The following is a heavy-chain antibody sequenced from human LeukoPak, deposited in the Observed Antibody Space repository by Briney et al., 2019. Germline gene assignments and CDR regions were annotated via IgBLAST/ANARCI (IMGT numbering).Heavy chain of an antibody. CDR1: GGSISSSSYY. CDR3: ARETASGGNSEAFDI. CDR2: IFTSGNT. Sequence: SETLSLTCTVSGGSISSSSYYWTWIRQPAGKGLEWVGHIFTSGNTNYNPSLKSRVTISVDTSNKQFSLKMNSVTAADTAVYYCARETASGGNSEAFDIWGQGTMVTVSS. D-gene: IGHD4-23*01. V-gene: IGHV4-61*09. J-gene: IGHJ3*02.